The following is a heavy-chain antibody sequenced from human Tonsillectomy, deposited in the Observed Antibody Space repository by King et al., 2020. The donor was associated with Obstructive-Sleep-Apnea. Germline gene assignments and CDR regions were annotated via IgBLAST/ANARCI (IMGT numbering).Heavy chain of an antibody. Sequence: VQLVESGGGLVQPGRSLRLSCAASGFTFDDYAMHWVRQAPGKGLEWVSGISWNSGSIGYADSVKGRFTISRDNAKNSLYLQMHSLSAEVTALDYCVNDMGVGVYCSGGSCTPYYGMAVWGQGTTVTVSS. J-gene: IGHJ6*02. CDR1: GFTFDDYA. CDR2: ISWNSGSI. CDR3: VNDMGVGVYCSGGSCTPYYGMAV. V-gene: IGHV3-9*01. D-gene: IGHD2-15*01.